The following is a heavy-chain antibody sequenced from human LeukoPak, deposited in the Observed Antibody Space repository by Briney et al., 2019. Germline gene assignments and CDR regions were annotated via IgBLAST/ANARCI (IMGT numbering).Heavy chain of an antibody. V-gene: IGHV3-64*04. J-gene: IGHJ4*02. D-gene: IGHD4-17*01. Sequence: PGGSLRLSCSASGFTFSSYAMHWVRQAPGKGLEYVSAISSNGGSTYYADSVKGRFTISRDNSKNTLYLQMNSLRADDTAVYYCAKGNGDHAIHPDYWGQGTLVTVSS. CDR2: ISSNGGST. CDR1: GFTFSSYA. CDR3: AKGNGDHAIHPDY.